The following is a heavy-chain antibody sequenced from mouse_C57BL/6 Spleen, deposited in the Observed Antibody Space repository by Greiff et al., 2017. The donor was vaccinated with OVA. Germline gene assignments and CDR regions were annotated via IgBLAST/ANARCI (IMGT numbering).Heavy chain of an antibody. Sequence: EVHLVESGPGLVKPSQSLSLTCSVTGYSITSGYYWNWIRQFPGNKLEWMGYISYDGSNNYNPSLKNRISITRDTSKNQFFLKLNSVTTEDTATYYCASPLGTGYAMDYWGQGTSVTVSS. CDR2: ISYDGSN. CDR3: ASPLGTGYAMDY. D-gene: IGHD4-1*01. CDR1: GYSITSGYY. J-gene: IGHJ4*01. V-gene: IGHV3-6*01.